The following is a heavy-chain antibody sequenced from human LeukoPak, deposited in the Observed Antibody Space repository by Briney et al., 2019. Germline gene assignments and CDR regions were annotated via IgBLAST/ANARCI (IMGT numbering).Heavy chain of an antibody. CDR2: MNPNSGNT. V-gene: IGHV1-8*01. CDR1: GYTFTSYD. CDR3: ARLTYYYDSSGYYYPSTDY. Sequence: ASVKVSCKASGYTFTSYDINWVRQATGQGLEWMGWMNPNSGNTGYAQKFQGRVTMTRNTSISTAYMELRSLRSDDTAVYYCARLTYYYDSSGYYYPSTDYWGQGTLVTVSS. J-gene: IGHJ4*02. D-gene: IGHD3-22*01.